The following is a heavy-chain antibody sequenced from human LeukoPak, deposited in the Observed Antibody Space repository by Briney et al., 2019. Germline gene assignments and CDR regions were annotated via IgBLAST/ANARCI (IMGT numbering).Heavy chain of an antibody. CDR2: IRSKANSYAT. CDR3: TSSKSLSYYYDSSGYYYY. Sequence: GGSLRLSCAASGFTFSGSAMHWVRQASGKGLEWVGRIRSKANSYATAYAASVKGRFTISRDDSKNTAYLQMNSLKTEDTAVYYCTSSKSLSYYYDSSGYYYYWGQGTLVTVSS. D-gene: IGHD3-22*01. J-gene: IGHJ4*02. CDR1: GFTFSGSA. V-gene: IGHV3-73*01.